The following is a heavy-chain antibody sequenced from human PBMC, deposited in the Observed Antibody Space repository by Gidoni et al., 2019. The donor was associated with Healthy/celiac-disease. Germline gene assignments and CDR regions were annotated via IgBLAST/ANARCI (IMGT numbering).Heavy chain of an antibody. J-gene: IGHJ6*02. CDR3: ARERIADTAMVTIGVDHYYYYGMDV. Sequence: QVQLVQSGAEVKKPGSSVKVSCKASGGTFSSYAIRWVRQAPGQGLEWMGGIIPIFGTANYAQKFQGRVTITADESTSTAYMELSSLRSEDTAVYYCARERIADTAMVTIGVDHYYYYGMDVWGQGTTVTVSS. V-gene: IGHV1-69*01. CDR2: IIPIFGTA. D-gene: IGHD5-18*01. CDR1: GGTFSSYA.